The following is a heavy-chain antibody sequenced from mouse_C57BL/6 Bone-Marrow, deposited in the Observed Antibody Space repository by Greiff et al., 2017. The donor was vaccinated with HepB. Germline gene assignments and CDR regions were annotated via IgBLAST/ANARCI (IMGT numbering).Heavy chain of an antibody. CDR2: INPYNGGT. V-gene: IGHV1-19*01. CDR1: GYTFTDYY. CDR3: ARIGSSPRYFDV. J-gene: IGHJ1*03. Sequence: EVQLQQSGPVLVKPGASVKMSCKASGYTFTDYYMNWVKQSHGKSLEWIGVINPYNGGTSYNQKFKGKATLTVDKSSSTAYMELNSLTSEDSAVYYCARIGSSPRYFDVWGTGTTVTVSS. D-gene: IGHD1-1*01.